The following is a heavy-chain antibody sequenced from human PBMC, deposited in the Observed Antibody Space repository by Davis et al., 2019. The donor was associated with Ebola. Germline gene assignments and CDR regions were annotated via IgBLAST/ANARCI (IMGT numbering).Heavy chain of an antibody. Sequence: GESLKISCAASGFTFSSYSMNWVRQAPGKGLEWVSSISSSSSYIYYADSVKGRFTISRDNAKNSLYLQMNGLRAEDTAVYYCARGSIAAALDVWGQGTTVTVSS. CDR1: GFTFSSYS. V-gene: IGHV3-21*01. CDR3: ARGSIAAALDV. J-gene: IGHJ6*02. CDR2: ISSSSSYI. D-gene: IGHD6-13*01.